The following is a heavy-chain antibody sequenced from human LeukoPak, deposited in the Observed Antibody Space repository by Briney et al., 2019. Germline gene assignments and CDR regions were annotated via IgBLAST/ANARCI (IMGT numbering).Heavy chain of an antibody. D-gene: IGHD2-2*01. V-gene: IGHV3-33*06. CDR3: AKVRVTYCVTTTCYGDFDF. CDR2: IWYDGGNK. CDR1: GFTFSTYG. J-gene: IGHJ4*02. Sequence: PGGSLRLSCAASGFTFSTYGMHWVRQAPGEGLEWVAIIWYDGGNKYYADSVKGRFTISRDDSKNTLHLQMNNLGAEDAAVYYCAKVRVTYCVTTTCYGDFDFWGQGTLVTVAS.